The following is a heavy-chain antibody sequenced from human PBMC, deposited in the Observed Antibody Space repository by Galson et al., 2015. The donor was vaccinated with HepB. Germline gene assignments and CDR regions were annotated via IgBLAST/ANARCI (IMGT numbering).Heavy chain of an antibody. J-gene: IGHJ4*01. D-gene: IGHD3-3*01. CDR3: ARGRDFWSGKGLADV. Sequence: WIGENNDSGSTSYNPSLKSRVSISVDTSKNQVSLKLSSVTAADTAVYYCARGRDFWSGKGLADVWGHGTLVTVSS. CDR2: NNDSGST. V-gene: IGHV4-34*01.